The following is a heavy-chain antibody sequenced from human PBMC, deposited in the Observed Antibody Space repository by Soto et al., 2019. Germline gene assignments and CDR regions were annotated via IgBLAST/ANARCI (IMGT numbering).Heavy chain of an antibody. Sequence: ASVKVSCKASGYTFTGYYMHWVRQAPGQGLEWMGWINPNSGGTNYAQKFQGWVTMTRDTSISTAYMELSRLRSDDTAVYYCARDPNPLGYCSSTSCYPWFDPWGQGTLVTVSS. J-gene: IGHJ5*02. CDR1: GYTFTGYY. CDR3: ARDPNPLGYCSSTSCYPWFDP. V-gene: IGHV1-2*04. CDR2: INPNSGGT. D-gene: IGHD2-2*01.